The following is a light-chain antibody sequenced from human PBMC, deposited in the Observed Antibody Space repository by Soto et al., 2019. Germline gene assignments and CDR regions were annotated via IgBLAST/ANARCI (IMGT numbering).Light chain of an antibody. Sequence: QSVLTQPASVSGSPGQSITISCTGTSSDVGRFNYVSWYQQPPGNPPKLIIFDVTRRPSGVSNRFSGSKSGNAASLTISGLQAEDEANYYCSSFVGTSILVVFGGGTKLTVL. CDR1: SSDVGRFNY. CDR2: DVT. CDR3: SSFVGTSILVV. J-gene: IGLJ2*01. V-gene: IGLV2-14*01.